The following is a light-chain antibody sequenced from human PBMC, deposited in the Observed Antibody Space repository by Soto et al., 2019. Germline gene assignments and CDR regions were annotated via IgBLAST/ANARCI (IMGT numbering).Light chain of an antibody. Sequence: VVFTPSPLYLTVTLGQAASLSCRYSQSLVYSDGNAYLIWFHQRPGQSPRRLIFKVSNRDSGVPDRFSGSGAGSDFTLKISRVEAEDVGVYYCMQGSFWPWTFGQGTKVDIK. J-gene: IGKJ1*01. CDR3: MQGSFWPWT. V-gene: IGKV2-30*01. CDR1: QSLVYSDGNAY. CDR2: KVS.